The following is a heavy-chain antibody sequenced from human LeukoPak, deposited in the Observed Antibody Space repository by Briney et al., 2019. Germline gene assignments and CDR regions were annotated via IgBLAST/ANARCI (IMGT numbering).Heavy chain of an antibody. V-gene: IGHV3-11*04. D-gene: IGHD3-3*01. CDR2: ISSSGSTI. J-gene: IGHJ6*03. CDR1: GFTFSDYY. CDR3: ARLPPRLIFGVVDYYMDV. Sequence: GGSLRLSCAASGFTFSDYYMSWIRQAPGKGLEWVSYISSSGSTIYYADSVKGRFTISRDNAKNSLYLQMNSLRAEDTAVYYCARLPPRLIFGVVDYYMDVWGKGTTVTVSS.